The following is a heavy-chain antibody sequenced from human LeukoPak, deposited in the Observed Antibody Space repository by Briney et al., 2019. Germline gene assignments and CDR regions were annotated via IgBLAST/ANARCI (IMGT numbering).Heavy chain of an antibody. CDR2: ISYDGSNK. Sequence: GRSLRLSCAASGFIFSSYAMHWVRQAPGKGLEWVAVISYDGSNKYYADSVKGRFTISRDNSKNTLYLQMNSLRAEDTAVYYCARDDKWQQLVRVFGNWGQGTLVTVSS. V-gene: IGHV3-30*04. J-gene: IGHJ4*02. D-gene: IGHD6-13*01. CDR1: GFIFSSYA. CDR3: ARDDKWQQLVRVFGN.